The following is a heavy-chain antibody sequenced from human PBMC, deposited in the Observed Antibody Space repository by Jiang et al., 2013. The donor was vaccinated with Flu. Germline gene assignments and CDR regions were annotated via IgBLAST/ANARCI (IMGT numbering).Heavy chain of an antibody. CDR1: GGSFSGYY. Sequence: LKPSETLSLTCVVYGGSFSGYYWTWIRQPPGKGLEWIGEINHSGNTNYNPSLKSRVTISVDTSKNQFSLRLSSVTAADTAVYYCARYTSGSFGAFDIWGQGTMVTVSS. D-gene: IGHD6-19*01. CDR2: INHSGNT. J-gene: IGHJ3*02. CDR3: ARYTSGSFGAFDI. V-gene: IGHV4-34*01.